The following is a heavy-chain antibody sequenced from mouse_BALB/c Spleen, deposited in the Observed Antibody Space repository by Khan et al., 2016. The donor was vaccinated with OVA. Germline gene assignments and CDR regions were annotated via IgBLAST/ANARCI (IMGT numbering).Heavy chain of an antibody. CDR2: INPHIGET. J-gene: IGHJ2*01. CDR3: ARKNGSDFDY. V-gene: IGHV1-20*02. D-gene: IGHD1-1*01. CDR1: GYSFTGYF. Sequence: VQLKQSGPELVKPGASVKISCKASGYSFTGYFMNWVMQSHGKSLEWIGRINPHIGETLYNQKFKGKATLTVDESSRTAHMELRSLASEDSAVYYSARKNGSDFDYWGQGTTLTVSS.